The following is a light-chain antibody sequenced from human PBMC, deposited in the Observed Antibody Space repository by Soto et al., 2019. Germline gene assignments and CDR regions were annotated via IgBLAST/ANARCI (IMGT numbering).Light chain of an antibody. CDR1: SSDVGGYNY. CDR3: SSYTSTSTYV. CDR2: DVT. V-gene: IGLV2-14*01. J-gene: IGLJ1*01. Sequence: QSALTQPASVSGSPGQSITISCTGTSSDVGGYNYVSWYQQHPGKAPKLMIYDVTNRPSGISNRFSGSKSGNTGYLTISGLQAEEEADYYGSSYTSTSTYVFGTGTKLTVL.